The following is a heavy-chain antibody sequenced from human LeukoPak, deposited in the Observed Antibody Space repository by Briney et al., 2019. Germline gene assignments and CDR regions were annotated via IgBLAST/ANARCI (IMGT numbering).Heavy chain of an antibody. D-gene: IGHD3-10*01. J-gene: IGHJ4*02. CDR3: ARDLLWFGESSVG. CDR1: GFTFDRYS. V-gene: IGHV3-23*01. CDR2: ISGNGYST. Sequence: AGGSLRLSCAASGFTFDRYSMNWVRQAPGRGLEWVSTISGNGYSTFYADSVKGRFTISRDNSNNTLYRQMNALRADDAALYYCARDLLWFGESSVGWGQGSLVTVSS.